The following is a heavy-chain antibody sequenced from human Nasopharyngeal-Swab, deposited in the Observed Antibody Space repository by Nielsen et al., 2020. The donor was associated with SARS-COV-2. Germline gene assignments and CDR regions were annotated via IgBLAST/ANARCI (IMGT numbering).Heavy chain of an antibody. D-gene: IGHD6-6*01. J-gene: IGHJ4*02. Sequence: SVKVSCKASDYTFTSYGISWVRQAPGQGLEWMGWITAYNGNTNYAQKLQGRVTMTTDTSTSTAYMELSRLRSDDTAVYYCARPDSSSSVFDYWGQGTLVTVSS. CDR1: DYTFTSYG. V-gene: IGHV1-18*01. CDR3: ARPDSSSSVFDY. CDR2: ITAYNGNT.